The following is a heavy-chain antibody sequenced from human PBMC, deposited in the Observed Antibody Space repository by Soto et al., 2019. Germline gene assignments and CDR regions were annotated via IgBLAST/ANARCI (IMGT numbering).Heavy chain of an antibody. CDR1: GYTFTSYY. J-gene: IGHJ4*02. D-gene: IGHD1-26*01. CDR2: IGPSGGST. Sequence: QVQLVQSGAEVQKPGASVKVSCKASGYTFTSYYMHWVRQAPGQGLEWMGMIGPSGGSTTYAQNSQGRVTMTRDMCTRTVYVELSSMRPEGTAVYDGARDRTSGGLFDYWGQGTLVTASS. V-gene: IGHV1-46*01. CDR3: ARDRTSGGLFDY.